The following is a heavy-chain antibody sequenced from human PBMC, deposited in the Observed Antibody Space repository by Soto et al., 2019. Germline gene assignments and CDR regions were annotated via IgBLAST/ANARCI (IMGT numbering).Heavy chain of an antibody. V-gene: IGHV1-69*02. D-gene: IGHD3-10*01. CDR1: GGTFSSYT. CDR2: IIPILGIA. J-gene: IGHJ4*02. CDR3: ARAGITMVRGVDY. Sequence: QVQLVQSGAEVKKPGSSVKVSCKASGGTFSSYTISWVRQAPGQGLEWMGRIIPILGIANYAQKLQGRVTITADKSPRTAYMELRSLRSEDTAVYYCARAGITMVRGVDYWGQGTLVTVSS.